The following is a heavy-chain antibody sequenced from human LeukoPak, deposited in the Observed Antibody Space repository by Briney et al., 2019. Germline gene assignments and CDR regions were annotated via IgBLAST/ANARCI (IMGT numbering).Heavy chain of an antibody. Sequence: GESLKISCKGSGYSFTSYWIARVGHLPGKGLEWMGIINPDDSDTRYSPSFQGQVTISSGNSTTNAYLQRSSLQASDTAMYYCVRREGNCWRFDSWGQGTLVSVSS. CDR1: GYSFTSYW. V-gene: IGHV5-51*01. CDR3: VRREGNCWRFDS. J-gene: IGHJ4*02. D-gene: IGHD2-21*01. CDR2: INPDDSDT.